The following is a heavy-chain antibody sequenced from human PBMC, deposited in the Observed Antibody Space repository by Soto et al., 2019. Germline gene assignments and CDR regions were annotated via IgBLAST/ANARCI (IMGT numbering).Heavy chain of an antibody. V-gene: IGHV3-11*01. CDR1: GFTFSGYY. J-gene: IGHJ4*02. Sequence: GGTLRLSCAASGFTFSGYYRSWIRQAPGKGLEWVSYISSSGSTIYYAYSVKGRFTISRDNAKNSLYLQMNSLRAEDTAVYYCARVVVVPGTYYFDYWGQGTMVTVSS. CDR2: ISSSGSTI. D-gene: IGHD2-2*01. CDR3: ARVVVVPGTYYFDY.